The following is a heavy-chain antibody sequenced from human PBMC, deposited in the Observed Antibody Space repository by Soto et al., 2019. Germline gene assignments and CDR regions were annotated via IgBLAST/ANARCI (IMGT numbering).Heavy chain of an antibody. CDR2: IFHTGST. D-gene: IGHD6-25*01. CDR3: ATLPRLDGMDV. J-gene: IGHJ6*02. Sequence: SETLSLTCAVSGYSISSGHSWGWIRQPSGKGLEWIGSIFHTGSTYYNPSLKSRVTLSVDTSKNQFSLKLSSVTAADTAVYFCATLPRLDGMDVWGQGTTVTVSS. CDR1: GYSISSGHS. V-gene: IGHV4-38-2*01.